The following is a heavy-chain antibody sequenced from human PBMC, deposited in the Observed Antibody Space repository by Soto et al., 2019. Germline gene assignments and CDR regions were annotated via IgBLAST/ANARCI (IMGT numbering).Heavy chain of an antibody. CDR2: IDPSDSYT. D-gene: IGHD2-15*01. V-gene: IGHV5-10-1*01. Sequence: PGESLKISCKGSGYSFTSYWISWVRQMPGKGLEWMGRIDPSDSYTNYSPSFQGHVTISADKSISTAYLQWSSLKASDTAMYYCARSWGVVVADTDYYYGMDVWGQGTTVTVSS. CDR1: GYSFTSYW. J-gene: IGHJ6*02. CDR3: ARSWGVVVADTDYYYGMDV.